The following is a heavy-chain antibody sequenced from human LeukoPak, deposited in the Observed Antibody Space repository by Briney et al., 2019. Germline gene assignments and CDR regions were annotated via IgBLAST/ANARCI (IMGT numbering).Heavy chain of an antibody. CDR2: VSGSGFST. Sequence: PGGSLRLSCAASGFTFSDYGMSWVRQAPGKGLEWVSGVSGSGFSTYYADSVKGRFTISRDNSKNTLYLQMNSLRAEDTAVYYCAKDGGGDGDPDYWGQGTLVTVSS. J-gene: IGHJ4*02. CDR1: GFTFSDYG. D-gene: IGHD2-21*02. V-gene: IGHV3-23*01. CDR3: AKDGGGDGDPDY.